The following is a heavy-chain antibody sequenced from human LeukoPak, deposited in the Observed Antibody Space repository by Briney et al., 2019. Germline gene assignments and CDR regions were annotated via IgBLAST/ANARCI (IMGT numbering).Heavy chain of an antibody. CDR2: INPNSGGT. D-gene: IGHD3-9*01. Sequence: ASVKVSCKASGYTFPAYYVHWVPQAPGQGLEWMGWINPNSGGTNYAQKFQGRVTMTRDTSISTAYMELSSLRSDDTAVYYCARGDHYDVLTGFQTPSHLSDYWGQGTLVTVSS. J-gene: IGHJ4*02. V-gene: IGHV1-2*02. CDR3: ARGDHYDVLTGFQTPSHLSDY. CDR1: GYTFPAYY.